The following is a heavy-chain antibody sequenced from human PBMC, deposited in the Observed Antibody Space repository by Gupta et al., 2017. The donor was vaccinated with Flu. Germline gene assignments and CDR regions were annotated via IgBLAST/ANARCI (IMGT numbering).Heavy chain of an antibody. V-gene: IGHV4-31*03. Sequence: QVQLQESGPGLVKPSQTLSLTCTVSGGSISSGGYYWSWIRQHPGKGLEWIGYIYYSGSTYYNPSLKSRVTISVDTSKNQFSLKLSSVTAADTAVYYCARGEYGFWSGYYLASFDYWGQGTLVTVSS. CDR2: IYYSGST. CDR1: GGSISSGGYY. CDR3: ARGEYGFWSGYYLASFDY. D-gene: IGHD3-3*01. J-gene: IGHJ4*02.